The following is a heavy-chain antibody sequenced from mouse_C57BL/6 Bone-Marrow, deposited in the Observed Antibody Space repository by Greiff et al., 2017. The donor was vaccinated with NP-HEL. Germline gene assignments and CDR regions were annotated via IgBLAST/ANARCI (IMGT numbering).Heavy chain of an antibody. CDR2: ISSGGSYT. D-gene: IGHD2-3*01. J-gene: IGHJ3*01. CDR3: ARSYDPPFAY. V-gene: IGHV5-6*01. CDR1: GFTFSSYG. Sequence: EVQVVESGGDLVKPGGSLKLSCAASGFTFSSYGMSWVRQTPDKRLEWVATISSGGSYTYYPDSVKGRFTISRDNAKNTLYLQMSSLKSEDTAMYYCARSYDPPFAYWGQGTLVTVSA.